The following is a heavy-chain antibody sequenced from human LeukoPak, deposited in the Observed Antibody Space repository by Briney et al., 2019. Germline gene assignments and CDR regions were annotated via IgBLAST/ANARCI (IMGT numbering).Heavy chain of an antibody. CDR1: GFAFSSYA. J-gene: IGHJ4*02. D-gene: IGHD6-13*01. CDR2: IGGSGSST. CDR3: AKDRYSSSWYYFDY. Sequence: GGSLRLSCAASGFAFSSYAMNWVRQPPGMGLEWVSAIGGSGSSTYYADSVKGRFTISRDNSKNTLYLQMNSLRAEDTAVYYCAKDRYSSSWYYFDYWGQGTLVTVSS. V-gene: IGHV3-23*01.